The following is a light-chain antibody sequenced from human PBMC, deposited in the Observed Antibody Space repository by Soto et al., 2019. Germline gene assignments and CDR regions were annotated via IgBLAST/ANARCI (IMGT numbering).Light chain of an antibody. J-gene: IGKJ4*01. V-gene: IGKV1-8*01. CDR3: QQYYSYPLT. Sequence: AIRMTQSPSSLSASTGDRFTITCRASQGIRSYLAWYQQKPGKAPKLLXYAASTLQSGVPSRFRGSGSGTDFTLTISCLQSEDFETYYCQQYYSYPLTFGGGTKVDIK. CDR1: QGIRSY. CDR2: AAS.